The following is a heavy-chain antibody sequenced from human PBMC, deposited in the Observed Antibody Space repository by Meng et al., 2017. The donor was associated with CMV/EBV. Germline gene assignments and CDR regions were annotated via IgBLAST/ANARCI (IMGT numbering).Heavy chain of an antibody. CDR2: IIPIFGTA. D-gene: IGHD2-2*01. CDR3: ANLAGGVPAANY. J-gene: IGHJ4*02. CDR1: GGTFSSYA. Sequence: SVKVSCKASGGTFSSYAISWVRQAPGQGLEWMGGIIPIFGTANYVQKFQGRVTITTDESTSTAYMELNSLRAEDTAVYYCANLAGGVPAANYWGQGTLVTVSS. V-gene: IGHV1-69*05.